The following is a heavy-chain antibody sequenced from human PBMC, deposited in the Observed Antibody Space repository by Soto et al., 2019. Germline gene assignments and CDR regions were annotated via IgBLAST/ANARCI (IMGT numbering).Heavy chain of an antibody. D-gene: IGHD2-15*01. J-gene: IGHJ3*02. CDR2: IIPIFGTA. V-gene: IGHV1-69*12. CDR3: AGGALGCCSGGSCYSPDDAFDI. CDR1: GGTFSSYA. Sequence: QVQLVQSGAEVKKPGSSVKVSCKASGGTFSSYAISWVRQAPGQGLEWMGGIIPIFGTANYAQKFQGRVTITGDESTRTAYIELRSLRYEDTAVYYCAGGALGCCSGGSCYSPDDAFDIWGQGTMVTVSS.